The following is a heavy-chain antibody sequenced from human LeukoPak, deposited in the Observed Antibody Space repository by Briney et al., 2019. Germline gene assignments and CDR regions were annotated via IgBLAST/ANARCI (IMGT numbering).Heavy chain of an antibody. V-gene: IGHV1-18*01. Sequence: ASVKVSCKASGYTFTSYGISWVRQAPGQGLEWMGWISAYNGNTNYAQKFQGRVTMTRDMSTSTVYMELSSLRSEDTAVYYCAREGGNGYQTHYFDYWGQGTLVTASS. CDR2: ISAYNGNT. CDR1: GYTFTSYG. J-gene: IGHJ4*02. D-gene: IGHD1-1*01. CDR3: AREGGNGYQTHYFDY.